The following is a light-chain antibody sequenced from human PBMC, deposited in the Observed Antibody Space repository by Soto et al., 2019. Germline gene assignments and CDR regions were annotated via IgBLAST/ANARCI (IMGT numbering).Light chain of an antibody. J-gene: IGKJ3*01. V-gene: IGKV3-11*01. CDR1: QSVSSY. CDR3: QQRSNCQFT. Sequence: EIVLTQSPATLSLSPGERATLSCRASQSVSSYLACYQQKPGQAPRLLIYDASNRATGIPARFSGSGSGTDFTLTISSLEPEDFAVYYCQQRSNCQFTFRPDTKVDIK. CDR2: DAS.